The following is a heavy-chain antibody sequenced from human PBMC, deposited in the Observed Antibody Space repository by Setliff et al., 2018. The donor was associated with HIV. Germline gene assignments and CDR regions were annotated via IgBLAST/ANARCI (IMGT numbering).Heavy chain of an antibody. V-gene: IGHV3-64*01. CDR1: GFTFSPYT. J-gene: IGHJ3*02. CDR2: ISSNGDTT. D-gene: IGHD3-10*01. Sequence: LRLSCVASGFTFSPYTMHWVRQAPGKGLEYVSGISSNGDTTYYANSVKGRFTISRDNSKNTLYLQTGSLRPEDMAVYYCVRDALLDDAFDIWGQGTMVTVSS. CDR3: VRDALLDDAFDI.